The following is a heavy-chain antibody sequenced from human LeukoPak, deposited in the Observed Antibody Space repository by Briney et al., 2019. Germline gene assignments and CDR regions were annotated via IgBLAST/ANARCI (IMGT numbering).Heavy chain of an antibody. J-gene: IGHJ6*03. Sequence: GGSLRLSCAASGFTFDDYTMHWVRQAPGKGLEWVSYISSSGSTIYYADSVKGRFTISRDNAKNSLYLQMNSLRAEDTAVYYCARPDSSSRIYYYYMDVWGKGTTVTVSS. V-gene: IGHV3-11*01. CDR3: ARPDSSSRIYYYYMDV. CDR2: ISSSGSTI. D-gene: IGHD6-6*01. CDR1: GFTFDDYT.